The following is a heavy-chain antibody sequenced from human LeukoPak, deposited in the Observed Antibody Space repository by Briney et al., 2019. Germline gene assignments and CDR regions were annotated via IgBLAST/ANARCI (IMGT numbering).Heavy chain of an antibody. D-gene: IGHD2-2*01. V-gene: IGHV1-69*10. CDR2: IIAIFGIA. Sequence: ASVNVSCKASGGTFSSYAISWVRQAPGQGLEWMGGIIAIFGIANYAQKFQGRVTITADKSTSTAYMELSSLRSEDTAVYYCARGYCSSTSCYSVVDYWGQGTLVTVSS. CDR1: GGTFSSYA. CDR3: ARGYCSSTSCYSVVDY. J-gene: IGHJ4*02.